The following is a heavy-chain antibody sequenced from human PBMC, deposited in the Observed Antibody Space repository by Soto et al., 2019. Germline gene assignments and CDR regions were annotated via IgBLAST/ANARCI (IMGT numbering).Heavy chain of an antibody. CDR3: ARAPIASNWNDPTKDYYYYGMDG. J-gene: IGHJ6*02. D-gene: IGHD1-1*01. V-gene: IGHV3-23*01. Sequence: HPGGSLRLSCAASGFTFSTYAMTWVRQAPGKGLEWVSGITGNGGSTYYADSVKGRFTISRDNSKSTLYLQMNSLRAEDTAVYYCARAPIASNWNDPTKDYYYYGMDGSGQATTVTV. CDR1: GFTFSTYA. CDR2: ITGNGGST.